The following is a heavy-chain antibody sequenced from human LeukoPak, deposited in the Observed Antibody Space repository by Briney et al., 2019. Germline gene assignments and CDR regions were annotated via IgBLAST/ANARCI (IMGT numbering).Heavy chain of an antibody. D-gene: IGHD6-19*01. CDR2: ISWNSGSI. CDR3: AKEWLVRGMDY. CDR1: GFTFDDYA. Sequence: PGRSLRLSCAASGFTFDDYAMHWVRQAPGKGLEWVSGISWNSGSIGYADSVKGRFTISRDNAKNSLYLQMNSLRAEDTALYYCAKEWLVRGMDYWGQGTLVTVSS. V-gene: IGHV3-9*01. J-gene: IGHJ4*02.